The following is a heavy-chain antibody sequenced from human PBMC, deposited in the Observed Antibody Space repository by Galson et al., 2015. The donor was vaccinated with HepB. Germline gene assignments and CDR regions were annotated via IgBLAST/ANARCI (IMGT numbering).Heavy chain of an antibody. Sequence: CTVSGGSISSSSYYWGWIRQPPGKGLEWIGSIYYSGSTYYNPSLKSRVTISVDTSKNQFSLKLSSVTAADTAVYYCARDQAVRGAVAGTLDYWGQGTLVTVSS. CDR2: IYYSGST. CDR3: ARDQAVRGAVAGTLDY. J-gene: IGHJ4*02. V-gene: IGHV4-39*07. D-gene: IGHD6-19*01. CDR1: GGSISSSSYY.